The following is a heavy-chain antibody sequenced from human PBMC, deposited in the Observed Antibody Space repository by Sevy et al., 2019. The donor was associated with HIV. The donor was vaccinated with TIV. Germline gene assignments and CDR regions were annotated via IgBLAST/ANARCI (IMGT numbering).Heavy chain of an antibody. CDR2: IRGTVDYT. Sequence: GGSLRLSCAASGFTFSSFAMGWVRQAPGKGLDWFSVIRGTVDYTYNADSVKGRFTISRDNSKNTLFLQMNSLRAEDTAIFYCAKKMGGGSGMAFLVDYWGQGTLVTVSS. CDR1: GFTFSSFA. CDR3: AKKMGGGSGMAFLVDY. J-gene: IGHJ4*02. D-gene: IGHD5-18*01. V-gene: IGHV3-23*01.